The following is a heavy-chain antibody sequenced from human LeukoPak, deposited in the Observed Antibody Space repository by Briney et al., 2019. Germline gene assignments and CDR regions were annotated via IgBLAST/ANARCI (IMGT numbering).Heavy chain of an antibody. J-gene: IGHJ5*02. Sequence: GSLRLSCAASGFTFSSYGIHWVRQAPGKGLEWVAVISYDGSNKYYADSVKGRFTISRDNSKNTLYLQMNSLRAEDTAVYYCAKPSVSSWYSGGFDPWGQGTLVTASS. CDR1: GFTFSSYG. D-gene: IGHD6-13*01. CDR3: AKPSVSSWYSGGFDP. CDR2: ISYDGSNK. V-gene: IGHV3-30*18.